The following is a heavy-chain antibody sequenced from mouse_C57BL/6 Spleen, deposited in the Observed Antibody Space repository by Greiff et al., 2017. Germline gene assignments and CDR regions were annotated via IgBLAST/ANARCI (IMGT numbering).Heavy chain of an antibody. V-gene: IGHV1-55*01. CDR2: IYPGSGST. D-gene: IGHD1-1*01. Sequence: QVQLKQSGAELVKPGASVKMSCKASGYTFTSYWITWVKQRPGQGLEWIGDIYPGSGSTNYNEKFKSKATLTVDTSSSTAYMQLSSLTSEDSAVYYCAKGTTVAGGNWGQGTTLTVSS. J-gene: IGHJ2*01. CDR1: GYTFTSYW. CDR3: AKGTTVAGGN.